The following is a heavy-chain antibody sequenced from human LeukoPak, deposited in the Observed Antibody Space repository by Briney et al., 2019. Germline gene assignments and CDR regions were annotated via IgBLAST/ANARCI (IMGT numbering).Heavy chain of an antibody. CDR3: ARDHIAWSRDY. CDR2: IYSGGST. V-gene: IGHV3-53*01. D-gene: IGHD2-21*01. J-gene: IGHJ4*02. Sequence: GGSLRLSCAASGFTVSSNYMSWVRQAPGRGLEWVSVIYSGGSTYYADSVKGRFTISRDNSKNTLYLQMNSLRAEDTAVYYCARDHIAWSRDYWGQGTLVTVSS. CDR1: GFTVSSNY.